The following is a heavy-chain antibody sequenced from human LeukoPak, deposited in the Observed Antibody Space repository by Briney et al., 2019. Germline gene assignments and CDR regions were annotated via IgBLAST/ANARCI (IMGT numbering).Heavy chain of an antibody. V-gene: IGHV4-30-2*01. CDR1: GYVITSGGFS. CDR3: ARAPKYYYDSSGTGDAFDI. D-gene: IGHD3-22*01. Sequence: PSETLSLTCTVSGYVITSGGFSWNWIRQPPGKGLEWIGYIYHSGSTYYNPSLKSRVTISVDTSKNQFSLKLSSVTAADTAVYYCARAPKYYYDSSGTGDAFDIWGQGTMVTVSS. J-gene: IGHJ3*02. CDR2: IYHSGST.